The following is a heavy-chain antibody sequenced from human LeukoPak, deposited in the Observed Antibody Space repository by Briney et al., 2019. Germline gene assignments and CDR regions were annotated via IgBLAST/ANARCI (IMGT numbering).Heavy chain of an antibody. CDR1: GLTFTTYG. D-gene: IGHD3-22*01. CDR3: ARDIGSGYIYYYYYMDV. CDR2: LCYDGRNK. J-gene: IGHJ6*03. V-gene: IGHV3-33*01. Sequence: GSSRRLSCAALGLTFTTYGMHWVGQSPGKGLGGGAALCYDGRNKDYAGSLKGRFTISRDNATNSLSLQRNSLRAEDTAVYYCARDIGSGYIYYYYYMDVWGKGTTVTVSS.